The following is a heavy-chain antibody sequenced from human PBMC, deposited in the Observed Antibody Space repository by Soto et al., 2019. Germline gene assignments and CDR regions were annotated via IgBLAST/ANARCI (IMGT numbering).Heavy chain of an antibody. CDR1: GFSLSTSGVG. CDR3: AHSAMITFGGVIVMDY. CDR2: IYWDDDK. V-gene: IGHV2-5*02. Sequence: QITLKESGPTLVKPTQTLTLTCTFSGFSLSTSGVGVGWIRQPPGKALEWLALIYWDDDKRYSPSLKSRLTITKDTSKNQVVLTMTNMYPVDTATYYCAHSAMITFGGVIVMDYWGQGTLVTVSS. D-gene: IGHD3-16*02. J-gene: IGHJ4*02.